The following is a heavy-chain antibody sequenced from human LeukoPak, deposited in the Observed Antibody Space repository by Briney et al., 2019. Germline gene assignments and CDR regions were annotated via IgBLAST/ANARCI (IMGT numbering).Heavy chain of an antibody. CDR1: GLTFSSYS. J-gene: IGHJ6*02. D-gene: IGHD5-12*01. V-gene: IGHV3-21*01. CDR2: ISSSSSYI. CDR3: ARSPYSGYDSPGGGGMDV. Sequence: GGSLRLSCAASGLTFSSYSMNWVRQAPGKGLEWVSSISSSSSYIYYADSVKGRFTISRDNAKNSLYLQMNSLRAEDTAVYYCARSPYSGYDSPGGGGMDVWGQGTTVTVSS.